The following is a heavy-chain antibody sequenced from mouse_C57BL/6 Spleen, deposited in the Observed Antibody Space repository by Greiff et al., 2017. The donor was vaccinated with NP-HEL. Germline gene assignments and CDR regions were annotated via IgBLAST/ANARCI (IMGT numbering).Heavy chain of an antibody. CDR2: ISDGGSYT. CDR3: ARAGAYSPLYYFDY. J-gene: IGHJ2*01. Sequence: EVMLVESGGGLVKPGGSLKLSCAASGFTFSSYAMSWVRQTPEKRLEWVATISDGGSYTYYPDNVKGRFTISRDNAKNNLYLQMSHLKSEDTAMYYCARAGAYSPLYYFDYWAKAPLSQSPQ. CDR1: GFTFSSYA. V-gene: IGHV5-4*03. D-gene: IGHD2-10*01.